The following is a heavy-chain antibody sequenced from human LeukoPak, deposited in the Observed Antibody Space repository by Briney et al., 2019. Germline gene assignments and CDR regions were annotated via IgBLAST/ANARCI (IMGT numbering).Heavy chain of an antibody. CDR2: IKQDGSEK. CDR3: ARPAYCGGDCYSGFDY. CDR1: GFTFSSYW. Sequence: SGGSLRLSCAASGFTFSSYWMSWVRQAPGKGLEWVANIKQDGSEKYYVDSVKGRFTISRDNAKNSLYLQMNSLRAEDTAVYYCARPAYCGGDCYSGFDYWGQGTLVTVSS. D-gene: IGHD2-21*02. J-gene: IGHJ4*02. V-gene: IGHV3-7*01.